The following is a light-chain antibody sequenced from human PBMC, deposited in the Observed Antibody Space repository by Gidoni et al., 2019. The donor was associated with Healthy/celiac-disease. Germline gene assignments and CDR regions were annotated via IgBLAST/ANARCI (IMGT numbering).Light chain of an antibody. CDR1: QGISSY. CDR2: AAS. J-gene: IGKJ1*01. Sequence: DIQLTQSPSFLSASVADRVTITCPDSQGISSYLAWYQQKPGTAPKLLIYAASTMQSGIPARFSGSGSGTEFTLTISRLQPEDFAAYYCQQLSSYPWTFGQGTKVEIK. V-gene: IGKV1-9*01. CDR3: QQLSSYPWT.